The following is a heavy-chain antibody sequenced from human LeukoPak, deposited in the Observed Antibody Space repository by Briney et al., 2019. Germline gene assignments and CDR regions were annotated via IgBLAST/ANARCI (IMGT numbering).Heavy chain of an antibody. CDR3: AKVMYYYDSSGAIDAFDI. J-gene: IGHJ3*02. CDR2: ISGSGGST. V-gene: IGHV3-23*01. Sequence: GGSLRLSCAASGFTFSSYAMSWVRQAPGKGREWVSAISGSGGSTYYADSVKGRFTISRDNSKNTLYLQMNSLRAEDTAVYYCAKVMYYYDSSGAIDAFDIWGQGTMVTVSS. CDR1: GFTFSSYA. D-gene: IGHD3-22*01.